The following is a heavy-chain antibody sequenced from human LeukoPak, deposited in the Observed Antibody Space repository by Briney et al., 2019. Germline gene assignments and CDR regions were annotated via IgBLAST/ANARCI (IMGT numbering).Heavy chain of an antibody. CDR2: SYYSRST. D-gene: IGHD2-15*01. Sequence: PSETLFLTCSVSGGSISSRSYYSGWIRQPPVKGLEWLGRSYYSRSTYYNPSLKRRVSILVDTSKNQFSLKLSSVTAADTAGYYCARGDIVVVVAATTFDYCGQGTLVTVSS. J-gene: IGHJ4*02. CDR1: GGSISSRSYY. V-gene: IGHV4-39*07. CDR3: ARGDIVVVVAATTFDY.